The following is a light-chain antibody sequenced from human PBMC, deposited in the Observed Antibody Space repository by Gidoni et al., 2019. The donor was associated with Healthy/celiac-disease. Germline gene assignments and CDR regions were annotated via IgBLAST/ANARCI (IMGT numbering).Light chain of an antibody. CDR1: SSNIGAGYD. J-gene: IGLJ1*01. CDR3: QSYDSSLSGYV. Sequence: QSVLTQPPTVSGAPGQRVTISCTGCSSNIGAGYDVHWYPQLPGTAPKLLIYGNSTRPSGVPDRLSGPKSGTSASLAITGLQAEDEADYYCQSYDSSLSGYVFGTGTKVTVL. CDR2: GNS. V-gene: IGLV1-40*01.